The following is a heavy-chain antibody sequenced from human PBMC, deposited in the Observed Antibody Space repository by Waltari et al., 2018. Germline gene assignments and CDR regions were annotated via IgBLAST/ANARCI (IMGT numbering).Heavy chain of an antibody. CDR1: GGSIPVSTHY. CDR3: VRREVGTMLDF. V-gene: IGHV4-39*01. D-gene: IGHD1-1*01. Sequence: QLQLQESGPGLVRPSETLSLTCTVSGGSIPVSTHYWGCARPPPGEGLEWIGTVKSDGNTFFTPSLKSRVTISADTSKNQFSLNLYSVTAADTAVYYCVRREVGTMLDFWGQGTLVTVSS. J-gene: IGHJ4*02. CDR2: VKSDGNT.